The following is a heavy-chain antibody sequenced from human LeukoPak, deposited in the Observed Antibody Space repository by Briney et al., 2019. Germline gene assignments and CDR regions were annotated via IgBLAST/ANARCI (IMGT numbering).Heavy chain of an antibody. Sequence: GGALRLSCAASGFTIGPYAMYWVRQGPGRGLEWVSVIKADGSGTFYADSVRGRFTTSRDNSKNSLYLQMNCLTSEDTALYYCATWAFYHNLDVWGQGTAVIVSS. CDR2: IKADGSGT. J-gene: IGHJ6*02. CDR3: ATWAFYHNLDV. CDR1: GFTIGPYA. V-gene: IGHV3-43*02. D-gene: IGHD2/OR15-2a*01.